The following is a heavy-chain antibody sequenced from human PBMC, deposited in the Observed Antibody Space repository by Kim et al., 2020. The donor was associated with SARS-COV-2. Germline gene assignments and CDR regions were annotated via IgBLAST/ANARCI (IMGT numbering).Heavy chain of an antibody. CDR3: ARDTYRHGYCSSTSCYYYYGMDV. CDR1: GGTFSSYA. J-gene: IGHJ6*02. Sequence: SVKVSCKASGGTFSSYAISWVRQAPGQGLEWMGGIIPIFGTANYAQKFQGRVTITADESTSTAYMELSSLRSEDTAVYYCARDTYRHGYCSSTSCYYYYGMDVWGQGTTVTVSS. V-gene: IGHV1-69*13. D-gene: IGHD2-2*01. CDR2: IIPIFGTA.